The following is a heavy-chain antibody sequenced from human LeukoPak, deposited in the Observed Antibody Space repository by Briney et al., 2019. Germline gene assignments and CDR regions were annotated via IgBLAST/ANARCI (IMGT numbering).Heavy chain of an antibody. J-gene: IGHJ4*02. Sequence: GGSLRLSCAASGFTFSDAWMSWVRQAPGKGPEWLGRVKSKTDGGTTDHAAPVKGRFTVSRDDSKNTLYLEMNSLKTDDTAFYYCTLGGHYFSSWGQGTLVTVSS. D-gene: IGHD3-10*01. CDR2: VKSKTDGGTT. V-gene: IGHV3-15*01. CDR3: TLGGHYFSS. CDR1: GFTFSDAW.